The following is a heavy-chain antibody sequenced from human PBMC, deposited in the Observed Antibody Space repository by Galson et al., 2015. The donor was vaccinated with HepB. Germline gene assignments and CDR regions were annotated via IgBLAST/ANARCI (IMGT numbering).Heavy chain of an antibody. CDR3: ATDWKLRDAFDI. CDR2: FDPEDGET. CDR1: GYTLTELS. J-gene: IGHJ3*02. V-gene: IGHV1-24*01. D-gene: IGHD4-17*01. Sequence: SVKVSCKVSGYTLTELSMHWVRQAPGKGLEWMGGFDPEDGETIYAQKFQGRVTMTEDTSTDTAYMELSSLRSEDTAVYYCATDWKLRDAFDIWGQGTMVTVSS.